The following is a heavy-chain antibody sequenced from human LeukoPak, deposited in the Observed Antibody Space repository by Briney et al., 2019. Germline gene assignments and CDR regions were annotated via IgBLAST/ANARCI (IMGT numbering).Heavy chain of an antibody. V-gene: IGHV3-23*01. D-gene: IGHD1-1*01. Sequence: GGSLRLSCAASGFTFTSYAMSWVRQAPGKGLEWVSAINADGGRTYYADSVKGRFTISRDNAKNSLYLQMNSLRAEDTAVYYCAREQDDDARLTFDPWGQGTLVTVSS. CDR2: INADGGRT. J-gene: IGHJ5*02. CDR3: AREQDDDARLTFDP. CDR1: GFTFTSYA.